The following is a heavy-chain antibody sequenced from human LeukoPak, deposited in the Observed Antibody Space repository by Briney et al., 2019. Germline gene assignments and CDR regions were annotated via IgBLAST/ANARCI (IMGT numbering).Heavy chain of an antibody. CDR3: TREGRWTQRWFDP. Sequence: GGSLRLSCEASGFPFSAYVMHWVRQAPGKGLEWVALISSDGTDKNYTDSVKGRFTISRDNSKNSVYLQMNSLTPEDSAVYFCTREGRWTQRWFDPWGQGTLVTVSS. CDR1: GFPFSAYV. CDR2: ISSDGTDK. J-gene: IGHJ5*02. V-gene: IGHV3-30*04. D-gene: IGHD5-18*01.